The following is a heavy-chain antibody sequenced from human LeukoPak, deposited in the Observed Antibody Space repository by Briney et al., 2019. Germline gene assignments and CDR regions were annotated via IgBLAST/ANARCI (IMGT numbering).Heavy chain of an antibody. V-gene: IGHV3-66*01. CDR1: GFTVSSNY. CDR2: IYSSGIT. CDR3: ARNRDYYDSSGLGDAFDI. D-gene: IGHD3-22*01. J-gene: IGHJ3*02. Sequence: GGSLRLSCAASGFTVSSNYMSWVRQAPGKGLEWVSVIYSSGITYYADSVKGRFTISRDNSKNTLYLQMNSLRAEDTAVYYCARNRDYYDSSGLGDAFDIWGQGTMVTVSS.